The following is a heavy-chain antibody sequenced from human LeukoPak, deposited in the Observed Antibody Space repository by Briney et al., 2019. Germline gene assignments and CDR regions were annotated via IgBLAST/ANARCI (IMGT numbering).Heavy chain of an antibody. CDR1: GFTFSSYS. Sequence: PGGSLRLSCAASGFTFSSYSMNWVRQAPGKGGEGVSYISSSSSTIYYADSVKGRFTISRDNAKNSLYLQMNSLRAEDTAVYYCARGFRVFDYWGQGTLVTVSS. CDR3: ARGFRVFDY. D-gene: IGHD3-10*01. J-gene: IGHJ4*02. CDR2: ISSSSSTI. V-gene: IGHV3-48*01.